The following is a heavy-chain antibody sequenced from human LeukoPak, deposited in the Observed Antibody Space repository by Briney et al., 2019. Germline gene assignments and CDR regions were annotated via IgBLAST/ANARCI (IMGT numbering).Heavy chain of an antibody. CDR1: GFTFSSYD. V-gene: IGHV3-13*01. J-gene: IGHJ4*02. Sequence: GGSLRLSCAASGFTFSSYDMHWVHQATGKGLEWVSAIGTAGDTYYAGSVKGRFTIFRDSAKNSLYLQMNSLRAEDTAVYYCAREGVYDYVWGTYRLVREVYDSWGQGTLVTISS. D-gene: IGHD3-16*02. CDR2: IGTAGDT. CDR3: AREGVYDYVWGTYRLVREVYDS.